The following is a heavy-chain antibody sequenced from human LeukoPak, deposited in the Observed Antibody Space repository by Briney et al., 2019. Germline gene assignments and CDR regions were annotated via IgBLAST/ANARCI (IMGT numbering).Heavy chain of an antibody. CDR3: ARGGYYDSSGSRDAFDI. Sequence: PSQTLSPTCTVSGGSISSGSYFWNWIRQPAGKGLEWIGRIYTSGSTDYNPSLKSRVTISLDTSKNQFSLKLSSVTAADTAVYYCARGGYYDSSGSRDAFDIWGQGTMVTVSS. CDR2: IYTSGST. V-gene: IGHV4-61*02. D-gene: IGHD3-22*01. J-gene: IGHJ3*02. CDR1: GGSISSGSYF.